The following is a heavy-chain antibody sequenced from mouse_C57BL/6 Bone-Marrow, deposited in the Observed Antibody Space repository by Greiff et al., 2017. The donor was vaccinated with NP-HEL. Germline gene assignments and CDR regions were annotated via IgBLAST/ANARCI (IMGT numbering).Heavy chain of an antibody. CDR3: TRRRLREAMDY. V-gene: IGHV1-15*01. Sequence: QVTLKVSGAELVRPGASVTLSCKASGYTFTDYEMHWVKQTPVHGLEWIGAIDPETGGTAYNQKFKGKAILTADKSSSTAYMELRSLTSEDSAVYYCTRRRLREAMDYWGQGTSVTVSS. D-gene: IGHD2-4*01. CDR2: IDPETGGT. J-gene: IGHJ4*01. CDR1: GYTFTDYE.